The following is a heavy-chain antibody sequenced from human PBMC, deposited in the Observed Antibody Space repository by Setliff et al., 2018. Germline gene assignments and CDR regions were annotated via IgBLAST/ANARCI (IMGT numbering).Heavy chain of an antibody. CDR2: ISAYNGNT. CDR3: ARVAAAGPSILYMDV. CDR1: GYTFTSYG. Sequence: ASVKVSCKASGYTFTSYGISWVRQAPGQGLEWMGWISAYNGNTNYAQKLQGRVTMTTDTSTSTAYMELRSLRSDDPAVYYCARVAAAGPSILYMDVWGKGTTVTVSS. D-gene: IGHD6-13*01. J-gene: IGHJ6*03. V-gene: IGHV1-18*01.